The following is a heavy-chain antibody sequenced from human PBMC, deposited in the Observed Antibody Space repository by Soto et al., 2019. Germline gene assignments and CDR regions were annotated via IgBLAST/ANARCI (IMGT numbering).Heavy chain of an antibody. Sequence: EVQLVESGGGLVKPGGSLRLSCAASGFTFNNAWMTWVRQAPGKGLEWVGRIKSKTDGGTTDYAAPVKGRFTISRDDSKNTVNLQINSLRTEDTAVYYCATDAYYDTTGYWFWGQGTLLTVSS. CDR3: ATDAYYDTTGYWF. CDR1: GFTFNNAW. CDR2: IKSKTDGGTT. D-gene: IGHD3-22*01. V-gene: IGHV3-15*01. J-gene: IGHJ4*02.